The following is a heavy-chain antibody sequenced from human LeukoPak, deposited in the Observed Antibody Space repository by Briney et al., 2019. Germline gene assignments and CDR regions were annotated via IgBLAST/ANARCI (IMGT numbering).Heavy chain of an antibody. J-gene: IGHJ4*02. V-gene: IGHV3-23*01. CDR1: GFTFSSYA. Sequence: GGSLRLSCAASGFTFSSYALSWVRQAPGKGLEWVSAISGSGSSTYYADSVKGRFTISRDISKNTVYLLMNSLRAEDTAVYYCAKASGSYYGFFYWGQGALVTVSS. CDR3: AKASGSYYGFFY. CDR2: ISGSGSST. D-gene: IGHD1-26*01.